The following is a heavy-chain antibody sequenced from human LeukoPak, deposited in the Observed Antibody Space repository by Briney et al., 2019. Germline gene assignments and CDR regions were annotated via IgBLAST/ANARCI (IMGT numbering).Heavy chain of an antibody. CDR1: GYTFTSYG. CDR3: VRGGDTGPGLGMKIDY. Sequence: GASVKVSCKASGYTFTSYGISWVRQAPGQGLEWMGWISAYNGNTNYAQKLQGRVTMTTDTSTSTAYMELRSLRSDDTAVYYCVRGGDTGPGLGMKIDYWGQGTLVTVSS. V-gene: IGHV1-18*04. CDR2: ISAYNGNT. D-gene: IGHD5-18*01. J-gene: IGHJ4*02.